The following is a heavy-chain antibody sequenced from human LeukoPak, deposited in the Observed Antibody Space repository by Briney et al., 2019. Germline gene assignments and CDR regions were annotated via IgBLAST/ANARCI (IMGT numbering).Heavy chain of an antibody. Sequence: ASVKVSCKASGYTFTGYYMHWVRQAPGQGLEWMGWINPNSGGTNYAQKFQGRVTMTRDTSISTAYMELSRLRSDDTAVYYCAREAGDSSGYYGLYYWYFDLWGRGTLVTVSS. V-gene: IGHV1-2*02. D-gene: IGHD3-22*01. CDR2: INPNSGGT. J-gene: IGHJ2*01. CDR3: AREAGDSSGYYGLYYWYFDL. CDR1: GYTFTGYY.